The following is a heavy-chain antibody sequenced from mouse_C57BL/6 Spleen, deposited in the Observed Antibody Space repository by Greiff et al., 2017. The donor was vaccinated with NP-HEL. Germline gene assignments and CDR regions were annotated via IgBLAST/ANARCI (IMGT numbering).Heavy chain of an antibody. CDR2: ISNLAYSI. CDR3: ARSTMVRGYFDV. V-gene: IGHV5-15*01. Sequence: EVQVVESGGGLVQPGGSLKLSCAASGFTFSDYGMAWVRQAPRKGPEWVAFISNLAYSIYYADTVTGRFTISRENAKNTLYLEMSSLRSEDTAMYYCARSTMVRGYFDVWGTGTTVTVSS. J-gene: IGHJ1*03. CDR1: GFTFSDYG. D-gene: IGHD2-2*01.